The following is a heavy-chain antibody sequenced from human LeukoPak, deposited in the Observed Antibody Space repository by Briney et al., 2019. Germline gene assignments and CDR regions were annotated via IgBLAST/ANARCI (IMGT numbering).Heavy chain of an antibody. V-gene: IGHV3-7*01. D-gene: IGHD5-18*01. Sequence: PGGSLRLSCAASGFTFSSYWMSWVRQAPGKGLEWVANIKQDGSEKYYVDSVKGRFTISRDNAKNSLYLQMNSLRAEDTAVYYCASTDQYSYRSPKAGYFDYWGQGTLVTVSS. CDR3: ASTDQYSYRSPKAGYFDY. CDR1: GFTFSSYW. CDR2: IKQDGSEK. J-gene: IGHJ4*02.